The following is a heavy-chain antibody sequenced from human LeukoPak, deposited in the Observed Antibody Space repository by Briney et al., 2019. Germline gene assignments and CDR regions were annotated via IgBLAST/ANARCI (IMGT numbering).Heavy chain of an antibody. V-gene: IGHV1-69*01. CDR3: ARGYCSSTSCWAPTLPGEYFQH. J-gene: IGHJ1*01. CDR2: IIPIFGTA. D-gene: IGHD2-2*01. CDR1: GGTFSSYA. Sequence: SVKVSCKASGGTFSSYAISWVRQAPGQGLEWMGGIIPIFGTANYAQEFQGRVTITADESTSTAYMELSSLRSEDTAVYYCARGYCSSTSCWAPTLPGEYFQHWGQGTLVTVSS.